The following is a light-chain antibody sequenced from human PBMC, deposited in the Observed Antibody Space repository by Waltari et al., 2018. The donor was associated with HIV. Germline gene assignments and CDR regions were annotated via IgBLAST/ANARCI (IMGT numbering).Light chain of an antibody. CDR3: AAWDNYLNAWV. CDR2: QSD. V-gene: IGLV1-47*01. Sequence: QSVLTQPPSTSAPPGQRVTILCSGASSTIGRHFVSWYQQVPGATPKLLIYQSDRPPSGVPDRVSGSESGTSASLAIKGLRSEDEAVYYCAAWDNYLNAWVFGGGTKVTVL. J-gene: IGLJ3*02. CDR1: SSTIGRHF.